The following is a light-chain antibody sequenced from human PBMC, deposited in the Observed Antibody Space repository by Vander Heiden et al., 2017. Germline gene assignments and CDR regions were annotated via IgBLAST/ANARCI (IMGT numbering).Light chain of an antibody. CDR3: QQYNKWPRVT. J-gene: IGKJ1*01. CDR1: QSVSSN. Sequence: EIVMTQSPATLSVSPGERATLSCRASQSVSSNLAWYQQKPGQAPRLLIYGASTRATGIPARFSGSGSGTEFTLTISSLQSEDFAVYYCQQYNKWPRVTFGQGTKVEIK. V-gene: IGKV3-15*01. CDR2: GAS.